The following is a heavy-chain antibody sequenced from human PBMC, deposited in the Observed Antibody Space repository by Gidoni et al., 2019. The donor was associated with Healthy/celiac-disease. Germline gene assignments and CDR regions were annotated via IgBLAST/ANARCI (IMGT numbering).Heavy chain of an antibody. J-gene: IGHJ3*02. Sequence: QVQLVESGGGVVQPGRSLRLSCAASGFTFSRYAMPWVRQAPGKGLEWVAVISYDGSNKYDEDSVKRRFTISRDNSKNTLYLQMNSLRAEDTAVYYCARPTPPLYGDYGFDAFDIWGQGTMVTVSS. V-gene: IGHV3-30-3*01. CDR1: GFTFSRYA. CDR2: ISYDGSNK. D-gene: IGHD4-17*01. CDR3: ARPTPPLYGDYGFDAFDI.